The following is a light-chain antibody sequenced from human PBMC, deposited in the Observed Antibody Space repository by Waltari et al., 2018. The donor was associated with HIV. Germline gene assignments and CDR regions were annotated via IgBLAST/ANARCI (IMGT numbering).Light chain of an antibody. CDR1: SSDVGGYNY. V-gene: IGLV2-14*01. CDR3: SSYTSSSTLV. Sequence: QSALTQPASVSGPPGQSITISCTGTSSDVGGYNYVSCYQQHPGKAPKLMIYDVSNRPSGVSNRFSGSKSGNTASLTISGLQAEDEADYYCSSYTSSSTLVFGGGTKLTVL. CDR2: DVS. J-gene: IGLJ3*02.